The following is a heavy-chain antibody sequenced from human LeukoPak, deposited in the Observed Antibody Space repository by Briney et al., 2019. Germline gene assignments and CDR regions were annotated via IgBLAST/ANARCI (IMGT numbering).Heavy chain of an antibody. CDR2: VSADGRTQ. CDR3: AKEGGGYDFWSGPTRYMDV. Sequence: GRSLRLSCAASGFTFRTYSIHWVRQAPGKGLEWVTVVSADGRTQLYSDSVKGRFTVSRDNSLNTLHLQMNSLKTEDTAVYYCAKEGGGYDFWSGPTRYMDVWGKGTTVTVSS. V-gene: IGHV3-30*18. D-gene: IGHD3-3*01. J-gene: IGHJ6*03. CDR1: GFTFRTYS.